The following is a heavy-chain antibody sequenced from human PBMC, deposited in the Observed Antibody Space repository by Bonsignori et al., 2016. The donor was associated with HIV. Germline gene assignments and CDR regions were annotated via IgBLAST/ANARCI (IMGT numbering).Heavy chain of an antibody. CDR3: ARGLYYYDSSGYYYIPGYFQH. V-gene: IGHV4-34*01. CDR2: INHSGST. D-gene: IGHD3-22*01. CDR1: GGSFSGYY. Sequence: SETLSLTCAVYGGSFSGYYWSWIRQPPGKGLEWIGEINHSGSTNYNPSLKSRVTISVDTSKNQFSLKLSSVTAADTAVYYCARGLYYYDSSGYYYIPGYFQHWGQGTLVTVSS. J-gene: IGHJ1*01.